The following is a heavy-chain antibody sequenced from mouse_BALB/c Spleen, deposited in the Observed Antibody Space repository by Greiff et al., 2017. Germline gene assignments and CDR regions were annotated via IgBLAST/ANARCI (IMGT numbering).Heavy chain of an antibody. CDR3: ARSGGYAHFDY. V-gene: IGHV1S81*02. Sequence: QVQLQQPGAELVKPGASVKLSCKASGYTFTSYWMHWVKQRPGQGLEWIGEINPSNGRTNYNEKFKSKATLTVDKSSSTAYMQLSSLTSEDSAVYYCARSGGYAHFDYWGQGTTLTVSA. CDR1: GYTFTSYW. D-gene: IGHD3-1*01. CDR2: INPSNGRT. J-gene: IGHJ2*01.